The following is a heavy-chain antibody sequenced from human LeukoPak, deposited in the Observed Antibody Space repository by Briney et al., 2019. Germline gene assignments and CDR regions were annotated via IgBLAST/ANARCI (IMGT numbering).Heavy chain of an antibody. J-gene: IGHJ4*02. CDR1: GFTFSGFW. CDR2: IKVDGSEK. CDR3: TRNGRSLGY. V-gene: IGHV3-7*01. Sequence: PGGSLRLSCAASGFTFSGFWMSWVRQAPGKGLEWVANIKVDGSEKNYVDSVRGRFTISRDNAKNSLYLQMNSLRAEDTAVYYCTRNGRSLGYWGQGTLVTVSS. D-gene: IGHD2-15*01.